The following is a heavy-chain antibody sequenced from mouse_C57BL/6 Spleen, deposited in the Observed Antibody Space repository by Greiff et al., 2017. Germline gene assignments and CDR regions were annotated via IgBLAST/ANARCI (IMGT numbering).Heavy chain of an antibody. Sequence: EVHLVESEGGLVQPGSSMKLSCTASGFTFSDYYMAWVRQVPEKGLEWVANINYDGSSTYYLDSLKSRFIISIDNAKNILYLQMSSLKSEDTATYVCARDYYGSSYWYFDVWGTGTTVTVSS. CDR2: INYDGSST. V-gene: IGHV5-16*01. CDR3: ARDYYGSSYWYFDV. J-gene: IGHJ1*03. CDR1: GFTFSDYY. D-gene: IGHD1-1*01.